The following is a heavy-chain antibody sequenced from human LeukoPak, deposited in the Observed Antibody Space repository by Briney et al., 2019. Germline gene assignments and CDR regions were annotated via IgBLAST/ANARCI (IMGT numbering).Heavy chain of an antibody. D-gene: IGHD4-17*01. CDR1: SYSISSGSY. CDR3: ARVTYVDDMLYQYFNY. Sequence: SETLSLTCAVSSYSISSGSYWGWIRQSPGKGLEWVGSIFHSGNSYYNPSLKSRLTMSVDTSKNQFSLKLTSVTAADTALYYCARVTYVDDMLYQYFNYWGQGILVTVSS. CDR2: IFHSGNS. J-gene: IGHJ4*02. V-gene: IGHV4-38-2*01.